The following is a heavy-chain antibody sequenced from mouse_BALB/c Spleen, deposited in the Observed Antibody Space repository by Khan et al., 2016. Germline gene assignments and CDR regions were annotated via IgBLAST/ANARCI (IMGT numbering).Heavy chain of an antibody. V-gene: IGHV3-8*02. D-gene: IGHD2-3*01. CDR2: TSYSGST. CDR3: ATYDGYLFVY. CDR1: GDSITSGY. Sequence: EVQLQESGPSLVKPSQTLSLTCSFTGDSITSGYWNWFRKFPGNKLEYMGYTSYSGSTYYNQSVKCRLSITRDTSKNQYFLQLNSVTTEDSAKYYCATYDGYLFVYWGKGTTLTVSS. J-gene: IGHJ2*01.